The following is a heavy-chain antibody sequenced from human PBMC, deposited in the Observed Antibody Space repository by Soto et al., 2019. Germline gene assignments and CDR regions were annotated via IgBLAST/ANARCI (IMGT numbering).Heavy chain of an antibody. CDR1: GFTFSNYW. J-gene: IGHJ4*02. V-gene: IGHV3-74*01. CDR2: INSDGSTT. Sequence: EVQLVESGGGLVQPGGSLRLSCAASGFTFSNYWMHWVRQAPGKGLVWVSRINSDGSTTGNADSVKGRFTISRDNAKNTLYLQMNSLRAEDTAVYYCVRGSVYNWRGDCWGQGTLVTVSS. D-gene: IGHD1-20*01. CDR3: VRGSVYNWRGDC.